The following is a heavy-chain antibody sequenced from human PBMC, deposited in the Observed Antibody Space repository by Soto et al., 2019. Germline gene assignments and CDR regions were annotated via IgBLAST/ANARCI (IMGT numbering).Heavy chain of an antibody. CDR2: IIPIFGTA. CDR1: GGTFSSYA. D-gene: IGHD4-17*01. CDR3: ARSNGDYGDY. J-gene: IGHJ4*02. Sequence: SVKVSCKASGGTFSSYAISWVRQAPGQGLEWMGGIIPIFGTANYAQKFQGRATITADESTSTAYKELSSLRSEDTAVYYCARSNGDYGDYWSQGTLVTVSS. V-gene: IGHV1-69*13.